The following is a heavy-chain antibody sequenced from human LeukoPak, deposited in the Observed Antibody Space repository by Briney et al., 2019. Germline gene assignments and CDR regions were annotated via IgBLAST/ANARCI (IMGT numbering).Heavy chain of an antibody. CDR3: ARGNRANSAYFFDY. Sequence: GGSLRLSCAASGFTFNSYAMYWVRQAPGKGLDCVPGISGDGGGTNHADSVKGRFTISRDNSKNTLYLQVDSLRAEDTAVYFCARGNRANSAYFFDYWGQGTLVTVSS. J-gene: IGHJ4*02. CDR2: ISGDGGGT. CDR1: GFTFNSYA. V-gene: IGHV3-23*01. D-gene: IGHD2/OR15-2a*01.